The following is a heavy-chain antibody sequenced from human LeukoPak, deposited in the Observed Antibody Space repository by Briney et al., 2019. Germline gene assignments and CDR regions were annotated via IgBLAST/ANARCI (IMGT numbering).Heavy chain of an antibody. Sequence: GGSLRLSCAACGFTVSSNYTSWVRQAPGEGLEWGSVIYSGGGTDYADSVKGRFTISRDNSKNTLYLQMNSLRAEDTAVYYCARAVGVTAIHNAFDIWGQGTMVTVSS. CDR2: IYSGGGT. CDR1: GFTVSSNY. CDR3: ARAVGVTAIHNAFDI. V-gene: IGHV3-66*02. J-gene: IGHJ3*02. D-gene: IGHD2-21*02.